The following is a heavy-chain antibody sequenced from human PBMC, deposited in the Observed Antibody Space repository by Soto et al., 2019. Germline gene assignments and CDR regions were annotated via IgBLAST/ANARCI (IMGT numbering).Heavy chain of an antibody. Sequence: GSLRLSCAASGFTFSSYSMNWVRQAPGKGLEWVSYISSSSSTIYYADSVKGRFTISKDNAKNSLYLQMDSLRAEDTAVYYCARDRYCSGGTCYSGGETFDPWGQGTLVTVSS. D-gene: IGHD2-15*01. CDR3: ARDRYCSGGTCYSGGETFDP. CDR2: ISSSSSTI. V-gene: IGHV3-48*01. CDR1: GFTFSSYS. J-gene: IGHJ5*02.